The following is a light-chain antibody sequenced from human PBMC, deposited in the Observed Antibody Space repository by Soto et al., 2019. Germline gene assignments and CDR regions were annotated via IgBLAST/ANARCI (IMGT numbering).Light chain of an antibody. CDR3: QQYYSIPWT. Sequence: DFVMTQSPDSLAVSLGERATINCKSSQSVLYSSNNKNYLAWYQQKPGQPPKLLIYWASTRESGVPDRFSGSGSGTDFTLTISSLQAEDAAVYYCQQYYSIPWTFGQGTQVEIK. V-gene: IGKV4-1*01. J-gene: IGKJ1*01. CDR2: WAS. CDR1: QSVLYSSNNKNY.